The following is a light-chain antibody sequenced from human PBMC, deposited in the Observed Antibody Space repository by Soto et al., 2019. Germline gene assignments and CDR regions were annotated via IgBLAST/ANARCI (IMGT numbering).Light chain of an antibody. CDR3: QQYYSYPFT. V-gene: IGKV1-8*01. CDR1: QGISSY. J-gene: IGKJ3*01. CDR2: AAS. Sequence: AIRMTQSPSSFSASTGDRVTITCRASQGISSYLAWYQQKPGKAPKLLIYAASTLQSGVPSRFSGSGSGTDFTLTISCLQSEDFGTYYCQQYYSYPFTFGPGTKVDI.